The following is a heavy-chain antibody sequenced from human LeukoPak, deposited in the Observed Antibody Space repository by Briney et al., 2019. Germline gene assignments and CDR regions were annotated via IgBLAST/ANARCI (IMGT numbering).Heavy chain of an antibody. CDR2: ISSSSTTI. D-gene: IGHD4-11*01. CDR3: ARSYSNHLFGMDV. Sequence: GGSLRLSCAASGFTFSSYEMNWVRQAPGKGLEWVSYISSSSTTIYYADSVKGRFTISRDNAKNSLYLQMNSLRAEDTAVYYCARSYSNHLFGMDVWGQGTAVTVSS. V-gene: IGHV3-48*03. J-gene: IGHJ6*02. CDR1: GFTFSSYE.